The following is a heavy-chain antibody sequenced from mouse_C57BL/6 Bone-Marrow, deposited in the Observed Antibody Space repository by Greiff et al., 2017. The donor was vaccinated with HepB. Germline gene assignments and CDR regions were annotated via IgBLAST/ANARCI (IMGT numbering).Heavy chain of an antibody. V-gene: IGHV1-72*01. CDR2: IDPNSGGT. CDR3: ARERFITTIYAMDY. CDR1: GYTFTSYW. J-gene: IGHJ4*01. D-gene: IGHD1-1*01. Sequence: QVQLKQPGAELVKPGASVKLSCKASGYTFTSYWMHWVKQRPGRGLEWIGRIDPNSGGTKYNEKFKSKATLTVDKPSSTAYMQLSSLTSEDSAVYYCARERFITTIYAMDYWGQGTSVTVSS.